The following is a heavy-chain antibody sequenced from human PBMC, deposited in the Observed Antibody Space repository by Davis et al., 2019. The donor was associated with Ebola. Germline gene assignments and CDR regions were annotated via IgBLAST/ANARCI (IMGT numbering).Heavy chain of an antibody. J-gene: IGHJ4*02. Sequence: GESLKISCAASGFTFSSYAMTWVRQAPGKGLEWVSGIGDTGGSTYYAESVKGRFTISRDNSKDTVYLQMYSLRAEDTAAYYCAKDRSNGYDFEDYWGQGALVIVSS. CDR2: IGDTGGST. D-gene: IGHD5-12*01. CDR1: GFTFSSYA. V-gene: IGHV3-23*01. CDR3: AKDRSNGYDFEDY.